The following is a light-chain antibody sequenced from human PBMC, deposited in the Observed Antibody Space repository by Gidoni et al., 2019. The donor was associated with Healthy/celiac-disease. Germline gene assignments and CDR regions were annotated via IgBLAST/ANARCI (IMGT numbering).Light chain of an antibody. J-gene: IGKJ3*01. CDR3: QQSYSTRFT. CDR1: QSISSY. V-gene: IGKV1-39*01. Sequence: DIQLTQSPSSLSAPVGDRVTITCRASQSISSYLNWYQQKPGKAPKPLIYAASSWQSGVPSRFSGSGSGTDFTLTISSLQPVDFATYYCQQSYSTRFTFGPGTKVDIK. CDR2: AAS.